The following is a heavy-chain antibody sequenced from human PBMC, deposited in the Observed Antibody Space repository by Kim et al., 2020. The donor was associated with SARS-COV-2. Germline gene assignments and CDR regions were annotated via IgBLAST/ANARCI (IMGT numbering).Heavy chain of an antibody. V-gene: IGHV4-31*02. Sequence: LKSRVTISVDTSKNQFSLKLSSVTAADTAVYYCAREVNGDYERSYYYMDVWGKGTTVTVSS. D-gene: IGHD4-17*01. CDR3: AREVNGDYERSYYYMDV. J-gene: IGHJ6*03.